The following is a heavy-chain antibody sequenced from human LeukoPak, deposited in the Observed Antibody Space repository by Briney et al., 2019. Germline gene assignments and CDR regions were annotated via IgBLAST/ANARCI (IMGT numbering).Heavy chain of an antibody. V-gene: IGHV3-20*04. CDR3: ARWDDLFLIDF. J-gene: IGHJ4*02. Sequence: GGSLRLSCAVSGFTFDDHGMSWVRQAPGKGLEWVSGINWNGGSTGYADSVKGRFTVSRDNAKNSLDLQMNSLRAEDTAVYYCARWDDLFLIDFWGQGTLVTVSS. CDR2: INWNGGST. D-gene: IGHD3-9*01. CDR1: GFTFDDHG.